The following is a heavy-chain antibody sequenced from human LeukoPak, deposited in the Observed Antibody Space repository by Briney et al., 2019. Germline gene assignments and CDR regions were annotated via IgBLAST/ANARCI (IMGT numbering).Heavy chain of an antibody. V-gene: IGHV1-18*01. CDR3: ARVMEDCTNGVCQIYYYYGMDV. D-gene: IGHD2-8*01. CDR1: GYTFTSYG. Sequence: ASVKVSCKASGYTFTSYGISWVRQAPGQGLEWMGWISAYNGNTNYAQKVQGRVTMTTDISTSTAYMELRSLRSDDTAVYYCARVMEDCTNGVCQIYYYYGMDVWGQGTTVTVSS. CDR2: ISAYNGNT. J-gene: IGHJ6*02.